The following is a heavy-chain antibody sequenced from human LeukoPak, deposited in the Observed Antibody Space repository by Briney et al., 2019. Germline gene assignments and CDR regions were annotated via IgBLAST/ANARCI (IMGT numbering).Heavy chain of an antibody. CDR1: GFTFSTYS. Sequence: GGSLRVSCAASGFTFSTYSMSWVRQAQGKGLEWVSAIRGGGEDTYYADSARGRFTISRDNSKDTLSLQMNSLRAEDTAVYYCAILSWDGRGSFYWGQGTLVTVSS. D-gene: IGHD3-10*01. CDR2: IRGGGEDT. CDR3: AILSWDGRGSFY. J-gene: IGHJ4*02. V-gene: IGHV3-23*01.